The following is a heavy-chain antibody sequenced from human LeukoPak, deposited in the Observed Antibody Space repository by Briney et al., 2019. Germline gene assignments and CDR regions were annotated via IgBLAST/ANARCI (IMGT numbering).Heavy chain of an antibody. CDR3: ARGRHFDWLLPTNWFDP. Sequence: SVKVSCKASGYTFTSYGISWVRQAPGQGLELIGWISAYNGNTNYAQKLQGRVTMTTDTSTSTAYMELRSLRSDDTAVYYCARGRHFDWLLPTNWFDPWGQGTLVTVSS. D-gene: IGHD3-9*01. J-gene: IGHJ5*02. CDR2: ISAYNGNT. V-gene: IGHV1-18*01. CDR1: GYTFTSYG.